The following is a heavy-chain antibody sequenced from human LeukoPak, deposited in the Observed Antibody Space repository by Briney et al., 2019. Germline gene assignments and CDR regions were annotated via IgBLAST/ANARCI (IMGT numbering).Heavy chain of an antibody. D-gene: IGHD4-23*01. CDR3: ARDSVVTPYYFDY. CDR2: IHYSGST. J-gene: IGHJ4*02. CDR1: GGSISSYY. V-gene: IGHV4-59*12. Sequence: PSETLSLTCTVSGGSISSYYWSWIRQPPGKGLEWIGYIHYSGSTSYNPSLKSRVTISVDKSKNQLSLKLSSVTAADTAVYYCARDSVVTPYYFDYWGQGTLVTVSS.